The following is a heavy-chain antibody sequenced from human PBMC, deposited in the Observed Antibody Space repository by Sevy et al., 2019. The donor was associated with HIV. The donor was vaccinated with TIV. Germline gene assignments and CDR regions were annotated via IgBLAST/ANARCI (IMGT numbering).Heavy chain of an antibody. V-gene: IGHV3-53*01. CDR3: ARGGYYDSSGYYIPAESPSAFDI. J-gene: IGHJ3*02. CDR2: IYSGGST. Sequence: GGSLRLSCAASGFTVSSNYMSWVRQAPGKGLEWVSVIYSGGSTYYADSVKGRFTISRDNSKNTLYLQMNSRRAEDTAVYYCARGGYYDSSGYYIPAESPSAFDIWGQGTMVTVSS. CDR1: GFTVSSNY. D-gene: IGHD3-22*01.